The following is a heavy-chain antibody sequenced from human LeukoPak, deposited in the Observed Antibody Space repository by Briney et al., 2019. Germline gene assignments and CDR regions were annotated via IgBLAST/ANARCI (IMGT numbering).Heavy chain of an antibody. J-gene: IGHJ4*02. D-gene: IGHD1-26*01. V-gene: IGHV3-23*01. CDR3: AKDGASGSLYDY. CDR2: IYENGGTT. Sequence: GGSLRLSCVGSGFTFRSHAMSWVRQAPEKGPEFVSGIYENGGTTYYADSVKGRFTISRDNSKNTLYLQMNSLRAEDTAIYYCAKDGASGSLYDYWGQGTLVTVSS. CDR1: GFTFRSHA.